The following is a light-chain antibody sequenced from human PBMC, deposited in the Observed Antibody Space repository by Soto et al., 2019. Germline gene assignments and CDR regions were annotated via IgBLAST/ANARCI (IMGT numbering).Light chain of an antibody. CDR2: EVR. Sequence: QSALTQPASVSGSPGQSITISCTGASSDVANNEYVSWYQQHPGNAPKLMIHEVRNRPSGVSDRFSGSKSGNTASLTISGLQAEDEADYYCSSYTINSGWVFGGGT. CDR3: SSYTINSGWV. V-gene: IGLV2-14*03. CDR1: SSDVANNEY. J-gene: IGLJ3*02.